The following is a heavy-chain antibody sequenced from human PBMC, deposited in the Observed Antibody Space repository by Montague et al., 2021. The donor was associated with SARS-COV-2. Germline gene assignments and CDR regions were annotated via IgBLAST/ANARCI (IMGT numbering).Heavy chain of an antibody. V-gene: IGHV4-39*07. Sequence: SETLSFTCTVTGGPISGSSDYWGWIRQSPGKGLEWIASVDYSGNTYYSPSLKSRLTISVDTSKNQFSLKLSSVTAADTAVYYCARGRFYYDSGELGSWGQGTLVTVSS. J-gene: IGHJ5*02. CDR3: ARGRFYYDSGELGS. CDR1: GGPISGSSDY. D-gene: IGHD3-22*01. CDR2: VDYSGNT.